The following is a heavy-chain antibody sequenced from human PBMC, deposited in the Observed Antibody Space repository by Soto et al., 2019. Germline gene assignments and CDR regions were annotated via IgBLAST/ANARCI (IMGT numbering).Heavy chain of an antibody. CDR2: IIPIFGTA. CDR3: ARVRDIVVVSAAIPYNWFDP. J-gene: IGHJ5*02. Sequence: QVQLVQSGAEVKKPGSSVKVSCKASGGTFSSYAISWVRQAPGQGLEWMGGIIPIFGTANYAQKFQGRVTITADKSTSTAYMELSSLRSEDTAVYYCARVRDIVVVSAAIPYNWFDPWGQGTLVTVSS. CDR1: GGTFSSYA. V-gene: IGHV1-69*06. D-gene: IGHD2-2*02.